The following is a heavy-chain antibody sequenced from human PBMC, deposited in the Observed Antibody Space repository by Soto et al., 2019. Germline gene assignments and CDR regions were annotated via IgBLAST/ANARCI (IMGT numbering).Heavy chain of an antibody. CDR1: GGTFSSYA. Sequence: QVQLVQSGAEVKKPGSSVKVSCKASGGTFSSYAISWVRQAPGQGLEGMGGIIPIFGTANNAQKFQGRVTTTVDEATSTAYMELSSLRSEDTAVYYCARAPLVPAAISHYYYGMDVWGQGTTVTVSS. D-gene: IGHD2-2*02. CDR3: ARAPLVPAAISHYYYGMDV. J-gene: IGHJ6*02. V-gene: IGHV1-69*01. CDR2: IIPIFGTA.